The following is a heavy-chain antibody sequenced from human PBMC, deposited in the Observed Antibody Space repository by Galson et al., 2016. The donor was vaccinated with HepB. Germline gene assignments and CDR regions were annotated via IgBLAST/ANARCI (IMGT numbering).Heavy chain of an antibody. CDR1: GLTVSSSR. V-gene: IGHV3-53*01. CDR3: ARDWPNTGSYYDAFDI. CDR2: ISGGRNI. J-gene: IGHJ3*02. Sequence: SLRLSCAASGLTVSSSRMSWVRQAPGKGLEWVSFISGGRNINYADSVKGRFIISRDISKNTLYLQMHSLRVDDTAVYYCARDWPNTGSYYDAFDIWGQGTMVTVSS. D-gene: IGHD1-26*01.